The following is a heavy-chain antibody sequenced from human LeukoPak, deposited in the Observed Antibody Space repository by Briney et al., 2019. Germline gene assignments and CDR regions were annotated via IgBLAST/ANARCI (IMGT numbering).Heavy chain of an antibody. CDR3: ARESEGIAVAQTFDY. Sequence: SETLSLTCTVSGGSIRSYYWSWIRQPAGKGLEWIGRIYPSGSSNYNPSLKSRVTMSADTSKNQFSLKLSSVTAADTAVYYCARESEGIAVAQTFDYWGQGTLVTVSS. D-gene: IGHD6-19*01. J-gene: IGHJ4*02. CDR2: IYPSGSS. CDR1: GGSIRSYY. V-gene: IGHV4-4*07.